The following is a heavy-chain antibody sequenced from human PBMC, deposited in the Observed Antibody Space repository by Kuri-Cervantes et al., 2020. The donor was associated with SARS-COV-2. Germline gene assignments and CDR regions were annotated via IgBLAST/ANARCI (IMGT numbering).Heavy chain of an antibody. CDR2: IGVVGDP. CDR1: GFTFSSYD. Sequence: GGSLRLSCAASGFTFSSYDIHWVRQATGKGLEWVSGIGVVGDPYYPGSVKGRFTISRENAKNSLYLQMNSLRAGDTAVYYCARGRRIDYGDYAGWGRMNWFDPWGQGTLVTVSS. J-gene: IGHJ5*02. CDR3: ARGRRIDYGDYAGWGRMNWFDP. D-gene: IGHD4-17*01. V-gene: IGHV3-13*05.